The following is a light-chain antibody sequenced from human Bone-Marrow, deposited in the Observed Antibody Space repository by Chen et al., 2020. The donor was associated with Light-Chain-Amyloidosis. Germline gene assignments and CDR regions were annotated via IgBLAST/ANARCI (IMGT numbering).Light chain of an antibody. CDR2: EDD. CDR1: RGSIATNY. J-gene: IGLJ3*02. CDR3: QSYQGSSQGV. V-gene: IGLV6-57*01. Sequence: NFMLTQPHSVSESPGTTVIISCTRSRGSIATNYVQWYQQRPGSSPTTVIYEDDQRPSGVPDRFSGSIDRSSNSASLTISGLETEDEADYYCQSYQGSSQGVFGGGTKLTVL.